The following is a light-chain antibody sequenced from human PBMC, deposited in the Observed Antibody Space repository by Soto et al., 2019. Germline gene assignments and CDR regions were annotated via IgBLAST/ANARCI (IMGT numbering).Light chain of an antibody. Sequence: QSALTQPASGSRSPGQSITISCTGTSSDVGNYNYVSWHQHHPGKAPKLMINDVSNRPSGVSSRFSGSKSGNTASLTISGLQAEDEADYYCSSYTSSDTYVFGTGTKVTVL. CDR2: DVS. V-gene: IGLV2-14*03. CDR3: SSYTSSDTYV. CDR1: SSDVGNYNY. J-gene: IGLJ1*01.